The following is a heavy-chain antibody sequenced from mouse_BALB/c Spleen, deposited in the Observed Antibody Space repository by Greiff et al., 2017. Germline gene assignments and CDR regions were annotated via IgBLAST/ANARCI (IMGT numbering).Heavy chain of an antibody. V-gene: IGHV5-4*02. CDR1: GFTFSDYY. CDR2: ISDGGSYT. Sequence: EVQVVESGGGLVKPGGSLKLSCAASGFTFSDYYMYWVRQTPEKRLEWVATISDGGSYTYYPDSVKGRFTISRDNAKNNLYLQMSSLKSEDTAMYYCARGPSMDYWGQGTSVTVSS. J-gene: IGHJ4*01. CDR3: ARGPSMDY.